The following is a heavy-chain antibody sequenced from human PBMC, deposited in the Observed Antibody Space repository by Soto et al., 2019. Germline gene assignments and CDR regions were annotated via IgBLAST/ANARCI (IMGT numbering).Heavy chain of an antibody. D-gene: IGHD2-8*01. CDR1: GYSFTDYH. CDR2: INPKSGGT. V-gene: IGHV1-2*04. CDR3: ARGDSTDCSNGVCSFFYNHDMDV. J-gene: IGHJ6*02. Sequence: QVQLVQSGAEVKKPGASVKVSRKASGYSFTDYHIHWVRQAPGQGLEWLGRINPKSGGTSTAQKFQGWVTMTTDTSISTASMELTRLTSDDTAIYYCARGDSTDCSNGVCSFFYNHDMDVWGQGTTVTVSS.